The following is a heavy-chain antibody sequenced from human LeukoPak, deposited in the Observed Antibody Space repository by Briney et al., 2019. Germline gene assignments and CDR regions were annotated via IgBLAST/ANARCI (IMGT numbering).Heavy chain of an antibody. CDR2: ISGSGGST. D-gene: IGHD1-26*01. J-gene: IGHJ5*02. CDR1: GFTFSSYA. CDR3: AKDQGWEGNWFDP. Sequence: GSLRLSCAVSGFTFSSYAMTWVRQAPGKGLEWVSAISGSGGSTYYADSVKGRFTISRDNSKNTLYLQMNSLRAEDTAVYYCAKDQGWEGNWFDPWGQVTLVTVSS. V-gene: IGHV3-23*01.